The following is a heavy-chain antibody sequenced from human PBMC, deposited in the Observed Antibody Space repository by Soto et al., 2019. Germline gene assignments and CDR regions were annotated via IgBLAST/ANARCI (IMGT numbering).Heavy chain of an antibody. V-gene: IGHV3-48*01. Sequence: PGGSLRLSCAASGFTFSSYAMAWVRQAPGKGLEWVSYIGIGSSTKYYADSVKGRFTISRDNAKNSLYLQMNSLRAEDTAVYYCARGGSLYWYFDLWGRGTLVTVSS. J-gene: IGHJ2*01. CDR3: ARGGSLYWYFDL. D-gene: IGHD1-26*01. CDR2: IGIGSSTK. CDR1: GFTFSSYA.